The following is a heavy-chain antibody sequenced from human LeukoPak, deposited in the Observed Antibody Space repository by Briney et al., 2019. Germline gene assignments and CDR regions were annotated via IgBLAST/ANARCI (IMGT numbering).Heavy chain of an antibody. J-gene: IGHJ4*02. D-gene: IGHD1-26*01. CDR1: GFTFSNFA. Sequence: PGGSLRLSCAASGFTFSNFAMSWIRQAPGKGLEWVSAISGSGGSTYYADSVKGRFTISRDNSKNTLYLQMNSLRAEDTAVYYCARWGLGPSFDYWGQGTLVTVSS. CDR3: ARWGLGPSFDY. CDR2: ISGSGGST. V-gene: IGHV3-23*01.